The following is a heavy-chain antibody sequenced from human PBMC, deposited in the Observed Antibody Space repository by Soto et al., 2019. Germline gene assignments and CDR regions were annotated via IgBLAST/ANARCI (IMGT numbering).Heavy chain of an antibody. V-gene: IGHV4-39*01. D-gene: IGHD3-3*01. CDR1: GGSISSSSYY. J-gene: IGHJ6*02. CDR3: ASLRFLEWFHSYYYYYGMDV. Sequence: SETLSLTCTVSGGSISSSSYYWGWIRQPPGKGLEWIGSIYYSGSTYYNPSLKSRVTISVDTSKNQFSLKLSSVTAADTAAYYCASLRFLEWFHSYYYYYGMDVWGQGTTVTVSS. CDR2: IYYSGST.